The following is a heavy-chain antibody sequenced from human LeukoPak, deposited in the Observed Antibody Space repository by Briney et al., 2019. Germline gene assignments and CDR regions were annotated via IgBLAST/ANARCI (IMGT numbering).Heavy chain of an antibody. J-gene: IGHJ4*02. CDR1: GGSISSNNYY. CDR2: IYYSGST. CDR3: ARRGVGIADTGKIDH. V-gene: IGHV4-39*01. Sequence: PSETLSLTCTVSGGSISSNNYYWGWIRQPPGKGLEWIGSIYYSGSTYNNPSLKSRVTISVDTTKNQFSLKLTSVTAADTAVYYCARRGVGIADTGKIDHWGQGTLVTVSS. D-gene: IGHD6-13*01.